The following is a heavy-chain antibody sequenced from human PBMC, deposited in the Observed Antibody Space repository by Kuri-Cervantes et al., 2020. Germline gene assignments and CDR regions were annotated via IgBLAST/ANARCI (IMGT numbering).Heavy chain of an antibody. CDR1: GGSISSSNW. Sequence: ETLSLTCAVSGGSISSSNWWSWVRQPPGKGPEWVATIKKDGSEEYYVDSVKGRFIISRDNAKNSLLLQMNSLRAEDTAVYYCASLSLDIWGQGTMVTVSS. J-gene: IGHJ3*02. V-gene: IGHV3-7*01. D-gene: IGHD5/OR15-5a*01. CDR2: IKKDGSEE. CDR3: ASLSLDI.